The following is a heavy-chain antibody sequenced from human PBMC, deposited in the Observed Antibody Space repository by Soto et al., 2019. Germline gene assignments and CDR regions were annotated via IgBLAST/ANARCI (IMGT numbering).Heavy chain of an antibody. CDR1: GFTFNKYW. CDR3: CRGSGSFDY. Sequence: EVQLVESGGVLVQPGGSLRLSCAASGFTFNKYWMAWVRQAPGKGLECVANINQAGSDKYYVDSVRGRFTISRNNTKNSLYLKMTSLRGEDTAVYYCCRGSGSFDYWGQGTLVTVSS. CDR2: INQAGSDK. V-gene: IGHV3-7*01. J-gene: IGHJ4*02.